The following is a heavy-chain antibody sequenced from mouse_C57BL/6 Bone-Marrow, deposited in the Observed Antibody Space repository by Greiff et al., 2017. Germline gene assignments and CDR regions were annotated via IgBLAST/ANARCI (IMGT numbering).Heavy chain of an antibody. CDR2: IYPRSGNT. CDR3: ARDDYDEVYFDY. J-gene: IGHJ2*01. V-gene: IGHV1-81*01. Sequence: QVQLQQSGAELARPGASVKLSCKASGYTFTSYGISWVKQRTGQGLEWIGEIYPRSGNTYYNEKFKGKATLTADTSSSTAYMELRSLTSEDSAVYFCARDDYDEVYFDYWGQGTTLTVSS. D-gene: IGHD2-4*01. CDR1: GYTFTSYG.